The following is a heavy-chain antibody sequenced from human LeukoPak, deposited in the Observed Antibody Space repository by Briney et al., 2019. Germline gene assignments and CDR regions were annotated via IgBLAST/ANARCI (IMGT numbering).Heavy chain of an antibody. V-gene: IGHV3-53*01. CDR3: ARGGGYGQDFDY. CDR1: GISVSSNY. Sequence: SGGSLRLSCAASGISVSSNYMSWVRQAPGKGLEWVSVLYSGGSMYYADSVKGRFTISRDNSENTLYLQMNSLRAEDTAVYYCARGGGYGQDFDYWGQGTLVTVSS. J-gene: IGHJ4*02. D-gene: IGHD5-12*01. CDR2: LYSGGSM.